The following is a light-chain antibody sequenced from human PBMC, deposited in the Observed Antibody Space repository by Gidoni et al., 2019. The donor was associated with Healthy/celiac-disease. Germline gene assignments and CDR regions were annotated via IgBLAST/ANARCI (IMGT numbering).Light chain of an antibody. CDR2: AAS. CDR1: QGISSY. Sequence: DIQLTQSPSFLSASVGDRVTITCRASQGISSYLAWYQQKPGKAPKLLIYAASTLQSGVPSRFSGSGSGTEFTLTISSLQPEDLATYYCQQRNSDPLFGPGTKVDIK. J-gene: IGKJ3*01. V-gene: IGKV1-9*01. CDR3: QQRNSDPL.